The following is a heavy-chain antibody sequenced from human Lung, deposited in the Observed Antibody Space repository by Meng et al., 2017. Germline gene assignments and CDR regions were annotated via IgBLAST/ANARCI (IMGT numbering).Heavy chain of an antibody. CDR2: VSPSGST. V-gene: IGHV4-61*02. CDR3: ARAGHYYDKSGYWDFFDY. D-gene: IGHD3-22*01. Sequence: SETLSLTCTVSGGSISSGNYHWSWIRQPAGKGLEWIGRVSPSGSTNYNPSLKSRVTISVDMSKNQFSLKLDSVTAADSAVYYCARAGHYYDKSGYWDFFDYWGQGKRVNGSS. J-gene: IGHJ4*02. CDR1: GGSISSGNYH.